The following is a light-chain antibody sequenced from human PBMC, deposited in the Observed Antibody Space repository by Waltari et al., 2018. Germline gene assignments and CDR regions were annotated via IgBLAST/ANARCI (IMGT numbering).Light chain of an antibody. CDR2: DAS. J-gene: IGKJ4*01. CDR3: QQRSNWPLT. CDR1: QRVSSY. Sequence: EIVLTQSPATLSLSPGERATLSCRASQRVSSYLAWYHQKPGQAPRLLIYDASNRATGIPARFSGSGSGTDFTITISSLEPEDFAVYYCQQRSNWPLTFGGGTKVEIK. V-gene: IGKV3-11*01.